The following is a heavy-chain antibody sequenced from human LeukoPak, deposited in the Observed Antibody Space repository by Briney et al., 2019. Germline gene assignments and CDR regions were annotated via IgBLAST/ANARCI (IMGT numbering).Heavy chain of an antibody. D-gene: IGHD3-22*01. Sequence: SETLSLTCAVYGGSFSGYYWSWIRQPPGKGLEWIGEINHSGSTNYNPSLKSRVTISVDTSKNQFSLKLSSVTAADTAVYYCARGRTLYYDSSGFRTLLDYWGRGTLVTVSS. CDR2: INHSGST. J-gene: IGHJ4*02. CDR1: GGSFSGYY. V-gene: IGHV4-34*01. CDR3: ARGRTLYYDSSGFRTLLDY.